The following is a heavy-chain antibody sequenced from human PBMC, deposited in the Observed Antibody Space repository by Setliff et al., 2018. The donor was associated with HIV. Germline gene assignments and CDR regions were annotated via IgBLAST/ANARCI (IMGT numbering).Heavy chain of an antibody. CDR1: GFTFSSYG. CDR2: IRYDGSNK. V-gene: IGHV3-30*02. J-gene: IGHJ4*02. Sequence: GGSLRLSCAASGFTFSSYGMHWVRQAPGKGLEWVAFIRYDGSNKYYADSVKGRFTISRDNSKNTLYLQMNSLRAEDTAVYHCAKDRYYDSSGSPFDYWGQGTLVTVSS. D-gene: IGHD3-22*01. CDR3: AKDRYYDSSGSPFDY.